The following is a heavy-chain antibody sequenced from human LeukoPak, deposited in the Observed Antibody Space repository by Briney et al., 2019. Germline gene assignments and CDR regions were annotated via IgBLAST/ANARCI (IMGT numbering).Heavy chain of an antibody. CDR3: ARDHRPSYDSSDYYYPGEY. V-gene: IGHV1-46*01. CDR2: INPSGGTT. J-gene: IGHJ4*02. Sequence: ASVEVSCKASGYTFTSYYIHWVRQAPGQGLEWMAIINPSGGTTSYAQKFQGRLTMTRDTSTSTVYMELSSLRSEDTAVYYRARDHRPSYDSSDYYYPGEYWGQGTLVTVSS. CDR1: GYTFTSYY. D-gene: IGHD3-22*01.